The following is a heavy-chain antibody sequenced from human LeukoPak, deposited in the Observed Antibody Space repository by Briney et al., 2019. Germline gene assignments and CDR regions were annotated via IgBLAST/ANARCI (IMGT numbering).Heavy chain of an antibody. J-gene: IGHJ4*02. CDR3: ARRDY. CDR2: IIPIFGTA. CDR1: GYTFTSFG. V-gene: IGHV1-69*13. Sequence: GASVKVSCKASGYTFTSFGLTWVRQAPGQGLEWMGGIIPIFGTANYAQKFQGRVTITADESTSTAYMELSSLRSEDTAVYYCARRDYWGQGTLVTVSS.